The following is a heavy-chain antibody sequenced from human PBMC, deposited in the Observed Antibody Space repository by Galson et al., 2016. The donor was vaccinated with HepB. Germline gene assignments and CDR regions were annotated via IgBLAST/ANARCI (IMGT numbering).Heavy chain of an antibody. CDR3: ARGTADWSLGY. CDR2: MDPNSANT. V-gene: IGHV1-8*02. CDR1: GYTSTIYD. D-gene: IGHD1-26*01. Sequence: SVKVSCKASGYTSTIYDINWVRQATGQGLEWMGWMDPNSANTGYAQNFQGRVTMTCNTSISTAYMELSSLRSEDTAVYYCARGTADWSLGYWGQGTLVTVSS. J-gene: IGHJ4*02.